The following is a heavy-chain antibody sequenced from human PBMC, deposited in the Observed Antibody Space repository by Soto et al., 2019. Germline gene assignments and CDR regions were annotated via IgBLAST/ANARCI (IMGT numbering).Heavy chain of an antibody. V-gene: IGHV3-11*05. CDR1: RFTFSDYY. J-gene: IGHJ3*02. CDR2: ISSSSTYT. CDR3: ARDADILTGSDAFDI. Sequence: QVQLVESGGGLVKLGGSLRLSCAASRFTFSDYYMSWIRQAPGKGLEWVSYISSSSTYTNYADSVKGRFTISRDNAKNSLYLQMNSLRAEDTAVYYCARDADILTGSDAFDIWGQGTMVTVSS. D-gene: IGHD3-9*01.